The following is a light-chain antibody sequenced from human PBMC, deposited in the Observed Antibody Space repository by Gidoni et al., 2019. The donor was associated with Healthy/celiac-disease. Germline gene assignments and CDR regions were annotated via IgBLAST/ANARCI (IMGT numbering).Light chain of an antibody. Sequence: PGTLSLSPGERATLSCRASQSVSSSYLAWYQQKPGQAPSLLIYGASSTATGIPDRFSGSGSVTNFTLTISRLDPEDFAVYYSQQYRTFGQVTKVEIK. V-gene: IGKV3-20*01. CDR3: QQYRT. CDR2: GAS. J-gene: IGKJ1*01. CDR1: QSVSSSY.